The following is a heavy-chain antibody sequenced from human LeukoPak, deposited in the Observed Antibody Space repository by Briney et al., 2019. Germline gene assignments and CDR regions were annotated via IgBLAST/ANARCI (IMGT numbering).Heavy chain of an antibody. D-gene: IGHD6-19*01. V-gene: IGHV1-8*02. J-gene: IGHJ6*02. CDR2: MNPNSGNT. CDR1: GGTFSSYA. Sequence: ASVKVSCKASGGTFSSYAISWVRQAPGQGLEWMGWMNPNSGNTGYAQKFQGRVTMTRNTSISTAYMELSSLRSEDTAVYYCAKNKDMREQWLATLRYYYYGMDVWGQGTTVTVSS. CDR3: AKNKDMREQWLATLRYYYYGMDV.